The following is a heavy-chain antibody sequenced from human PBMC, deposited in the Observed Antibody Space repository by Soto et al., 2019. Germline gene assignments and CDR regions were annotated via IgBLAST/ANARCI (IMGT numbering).Heavy chain of an antibody. CDR1: GFTFGAYA. CDR2: IRSKAYGGTT. CDR3: TRVFGITHLQLWPGPKMY. J-gene: IGHJ4*02. V-gene: IGHV3-49*03. Sequence: PGGSLRLSCTASGFTFGAYAMSWFRQAPGKGLEWVGFIRSKAYGGTTEYAASVKGRFTISRDDSKSIAYLQMNGLKTEDTAVYYCTRVFGITHLQLWPGPKMYWGQGTLVTVSS. D-gene: IGHD5-18*01.